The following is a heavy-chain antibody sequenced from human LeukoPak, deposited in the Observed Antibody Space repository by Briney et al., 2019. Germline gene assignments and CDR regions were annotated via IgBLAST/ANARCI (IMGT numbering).Heavy chain of an antibody. D-gene: IGHD3-22*01. CDR2: INHSGST. J-gene: IGHJ3*02. CDR1: GGSIISSDYH. CDR3: AREGDSSVKSAFDI. V-gene: IGHV4-39*07. Sequence: SETLSLTCTVSGGSIISSDYHWSWIRQSPGKGLEWIGEINHSGSTNYSPSLKSRVTITVDTSKNQFSLKMTSVTVADTAVYYCAREGDSSVKSAFDIWGQGTMVTVSS.